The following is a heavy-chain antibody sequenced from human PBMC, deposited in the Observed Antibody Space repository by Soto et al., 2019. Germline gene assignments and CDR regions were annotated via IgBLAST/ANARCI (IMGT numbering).Heavy chain of an antibody. CDR3: RRYERKAGRYYGLDG. Sequence: RISYTASGFTFGDYAMSWVRQAPGTGQEWVGFIRSKAYGGTTEYAASVKGRFTISRDDSKSIAYLQMNSLKTEDTAVYYCRRYERKAGRYYGLDGRGPGIKVTVFS. CDR2: IRSKAYGGTT. J-gene: IGHJ6*02. CDR1: GFTFGDYA. D-gene: IGHD1-20*01. V-gene: IGHV3-49*04.